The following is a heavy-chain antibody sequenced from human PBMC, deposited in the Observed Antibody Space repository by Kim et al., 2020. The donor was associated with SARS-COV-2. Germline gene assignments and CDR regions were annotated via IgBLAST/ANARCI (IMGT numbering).Heavy chain of an antibody. V-gene: IGHV4-34*01. D-gene: IGHD4-17*01. CDR1: GGSFSGYY. CDR3: ARGRGVTRRYFDY. J-gene: IGHJ4*02. Sequence: SETLSLTCAVYGGSFSGYYWSWIRQPPGKGLEWIGEINHSGSTNYNPSLKSRVTISVDTSKNQFSLKLSSVTAADTAVYYCARGRGVTRRYFDYWGQGTLVTVSS. CDR2: INHSGST.